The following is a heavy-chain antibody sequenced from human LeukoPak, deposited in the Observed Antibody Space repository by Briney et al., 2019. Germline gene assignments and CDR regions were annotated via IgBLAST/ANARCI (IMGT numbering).Heavy chain of an antibody. Sequence: GGSLRLSCAASGFTFSSYAMSWVRQAPGKGLEWVSAISGSGGSTYYADSVKGRFTISRDNSKNTLYLQMNSLRAEDTAVYYCVEPAYYYDSSGYYPRGYYYGMDVSGQGTTVTVSS. CDR3: VEPAYYYDSSGYYPRGYYYGMDV. J-gene: IGHJ6*02. D-gene: IGHD3-22*01. CDR1: GFTFSSYA. V-gene: IGHV3-23*01. CDR2: ISGSGGST.